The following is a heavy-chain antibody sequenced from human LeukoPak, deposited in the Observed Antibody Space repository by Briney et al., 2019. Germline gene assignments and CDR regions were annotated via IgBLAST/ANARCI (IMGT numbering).Heavy chain of an antibody. D-gene: IGHD2-15*01. J-gene: IGHJ4*02. V-gene: IGHV1-2*02. Sequence: GASVKVSCKASGYTFTGYYMHWVRQAPGQGLEWMGWINPNSGGTNYAQKFQGRVTMTRDTSISTAYMELSRLRCDDTAVYYCARDLGCSGGSCYFEIMALYYFDYWGQGTLVTVSS. CDR3: ARDLGCSGGSCYFEIMALYYFDY. CDR2: INPNSGGT. CDR1: GYTFTGYY.